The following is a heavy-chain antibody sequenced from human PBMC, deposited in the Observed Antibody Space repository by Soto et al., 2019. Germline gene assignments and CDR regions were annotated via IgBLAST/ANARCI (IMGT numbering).Heavy chain of an antibody. Sequence: QVQLVESGGGVVQPGRSLRLSCAASGFTFSSYGMHWVRQAPGKGLEWVAVIWYDGSNKYYADSVKGRFTISRDNSKNTLYLQMNRLGAEDTAVYYCARDRGSYGDYVAYGMDVWGQGTTVTVSS. CDR2: IWYDGSNK. J-gene: IGHJ6*02. V-gene: IGHV3-33*01. D-gene: IGHD4-17*01. CDR3: ARDRGSYGDYVAYGMDV. CDR1: GFTFSSYG.